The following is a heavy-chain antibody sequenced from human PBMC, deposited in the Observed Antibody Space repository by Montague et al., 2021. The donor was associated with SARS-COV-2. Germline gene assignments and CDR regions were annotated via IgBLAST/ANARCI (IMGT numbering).Heavy chain of an antibody. CDR2: IDWDDDK. CDR1: GFSLSTSGMC. CDR3: ARGYYDILTGYLDAFDI. J-gene: IGHJ3*02. V-gene: IGHV2-70*11. Sequence: PALVKPTQTLTLICTFSGFSLSTSGMCVSWIRQPPGTALEWLARIDWDDDKYYSASLKTRLTISKDTSKNQVVLTMTNMDPVDTATYYCARGYYDILTGYLDAFDIWGQGTMVTVSS. D-gene: IGHD3-9*01.